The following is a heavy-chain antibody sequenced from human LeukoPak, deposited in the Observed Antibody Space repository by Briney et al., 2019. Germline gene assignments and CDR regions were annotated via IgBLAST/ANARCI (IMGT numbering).Heavy chain of an antibody. CDR1: GGSISSYY. CDR2: IFSSGSA. Sequence: SETLSLTCTVSGGSISSYYWSWIRQSPGKGLECIGYIFSSGSANYNPSLKSRVSMSVDTSKKQFSLRLSSVTAADTAVYYCAGGPTTLKYYFDFWGQGTLVTVSS. D-gene: IGHD1/OR15-1a*01. J-gene: IGHJ4*02. CDR3: AGGPTTLKYYFDF. V-gene: IGHV4-4*09.